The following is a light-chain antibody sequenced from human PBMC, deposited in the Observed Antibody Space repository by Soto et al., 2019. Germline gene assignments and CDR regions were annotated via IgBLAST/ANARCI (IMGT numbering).Light chain of an antibody. CDR2: EGS. CDR3: CSNAGSSTSNWV. V-gene: IGLV2-23*01. Sequence: SALTQPASVSGSPGQSITISCTGTSSDVESYNVVSWYQQHPGKAPKLMIYEGSKRSSGVSNRFSGSKSGNTASLTIFGLQAEDEADYYCCSNAGSSTSNWVFGGGTKLTVL. CDR1: SSDVESYNV. J-gene: IGLJ3*02.